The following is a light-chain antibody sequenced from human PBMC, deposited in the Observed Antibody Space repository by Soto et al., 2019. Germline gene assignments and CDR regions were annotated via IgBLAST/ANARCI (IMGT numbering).Light chain of an antibody. CDR2: DAS. J-gene: IGKJ5*01. V-gene: IGKV3-11*01. CDR1: QSVSTY. Sequence: EVMLKQSPAALSLSPGERATLSCRASQSVSTYVAWYQQKPGQAPRPLIYDASNRATGIPARFSGSGSGTDFTLTISSLEPEDFAVYYCQQRYNWPPITFGQGTRLENK. CDR3: QQRYNWPPIT.